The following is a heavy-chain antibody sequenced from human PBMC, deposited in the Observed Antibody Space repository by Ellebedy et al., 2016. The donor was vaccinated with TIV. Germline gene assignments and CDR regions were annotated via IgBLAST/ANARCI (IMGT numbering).Heavy chain of an antibody. V-gene: IGHV4-61*01. CDR3: ARGPADWYFDL. CDR1: GGSISSSSYY. Sequence: SETLSLXXTVSGGSISSSSYYWSWIRQPPGKGLEWIGYIYYSGSTNYNPSLKSRVTISVDTSKNQFSLKLSSVTAADTAVYYCARGPADWYFDLWGRGTLVTVSS. J-gene: IGHJ2*01. CDR2: IYYSGST.